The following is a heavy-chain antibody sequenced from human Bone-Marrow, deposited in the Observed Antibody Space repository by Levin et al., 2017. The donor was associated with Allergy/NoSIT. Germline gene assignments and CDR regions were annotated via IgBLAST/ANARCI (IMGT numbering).Heavy chain of an antibody. D-gene: IGHD1-14*01. Sequence: GGSLRLSCAASGFTFGNYPMTWVRQAPGKGLEWVSSISNSGGTPYYADSVKGRFTISRDNSKNTLLLQMNSLRVEDTSVYYCARGTFGPQYWGQGTLVTVSS. CDR2: ISNSGGTP. CDR1: GFTFGNYP. J-gene: IGHJ4*02. V-gene: IGHV3-23*01. CDR3: ARGTFGPQY.